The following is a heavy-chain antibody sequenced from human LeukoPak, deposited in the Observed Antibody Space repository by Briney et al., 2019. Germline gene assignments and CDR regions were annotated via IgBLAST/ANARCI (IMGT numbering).Heavy chain of an antibody. CDR2: IFHTGDT. J-gene: IGHJ5*02. CDR3: ARLPPASYWLDP. CDR1: GGSISSSY. V-gene: IGHV4-59*08. Sequence: PSETLSLTCTVSGGSISSSYWSWIRQPPGLGLEWIGYIFHTGDTNYNPSLKSRVTFSLDTSKNLFSLKLSSVTAADTAVYYCARLPPASYWLDPWGQGTLVTVSS. D-gene: IGHD2-2*01.